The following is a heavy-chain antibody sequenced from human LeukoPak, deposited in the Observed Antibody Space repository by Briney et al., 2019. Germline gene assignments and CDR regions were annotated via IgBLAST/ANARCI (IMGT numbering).Heavy chain of an antibody. CDR1: GGTFSSYA. CDR3: ARAETFRGYCSSTSCLTHMDV. CDR2: IIPILGIA. V-gene: IGHV1-69*04. D-gene: IGHD2-2*01. Sequence: GASVKVSCKASGGTFSSYAISWVRQAPGQGLEWMGRIIPILGIANYAQKFQGRVTITADTSTSTAYMELRSLRSDDTAVYYCARAETFRGYCSSTSCLTHMDVWGKGTTVTVSS. J-gene: IGHJ6*03.